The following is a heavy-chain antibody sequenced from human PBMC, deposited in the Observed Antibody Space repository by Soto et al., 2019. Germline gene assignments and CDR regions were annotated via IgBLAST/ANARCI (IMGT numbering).Heavy chain of an antibody. CDR2: IYYSGST. CDR1: GGSISSSSYY. J-gene: IGHJ4*02. CDR3: AREGARIAARPPGYAPY. V-gene: IGHV4-39*01. Sequence: SQTLSLTCTVSGGSISSSSYYWGWIRQPPGKGLEWIGSIYYSGSTYYNPSLKSRVTISVDTSKNQFSLKLSSVTAADTAVYYCAREGARIAARPPGYAPYWGQGTLVTVSS. D-gene: IGHD6-6*01.